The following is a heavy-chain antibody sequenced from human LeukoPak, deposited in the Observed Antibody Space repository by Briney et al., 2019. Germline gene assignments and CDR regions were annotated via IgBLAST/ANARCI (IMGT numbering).Heavy chain of an antibody. CDR1: GGTFSSYA. V-gene: IGHV1-69*05. Sequence: SVKVSCKASGGTFSSYAISWVRQAPGQGLEWMGGVIPIFGTANYAQKFQGRVTITTDESTSTAYMELSSLRSEDTAVYYCARGGRCDSSGYYCIYWGQGTLVTVSS. CDR3: ARGGRCDSSGYYCIY. J-gene: IGHJ4*02. D-gene: IGHD3-22*01. CDR2: VIPIFGTA.